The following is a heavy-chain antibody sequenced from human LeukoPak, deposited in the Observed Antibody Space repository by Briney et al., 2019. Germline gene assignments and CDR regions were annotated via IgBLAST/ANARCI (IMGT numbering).Heavy chain of an antibody. Sequence: ASVKVSCKASGYTFTGYYMHWVRQAPGQGLEWMGRIIPILGIANYAQKFQGRVTITADKSTSTAYMELSSLRSEDTAVYYCARAHGDYAGFDPWGQGTLVTVSS. D-gene: IGHD4-17*01. CDR2: IIPILGIA. V-gene: IGHV1-69*04. J-gene: IGHJ5*02. CDR3: ARAHGDYAGFDP. CDR1: GYTFTGYY.